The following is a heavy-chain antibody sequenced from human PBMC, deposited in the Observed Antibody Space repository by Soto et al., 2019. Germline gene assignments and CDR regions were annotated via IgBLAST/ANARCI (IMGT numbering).Heavy chain of an antibody. D-gene: IGHD4-17*01. V-gene: IGHV3-30*18. CDR3: VKDGETVTTFCYYYYGMDV. J-gene: IGHJ6*02. Sequence: QVQLVEAGGGVVQPGRSLRLSCAASGFTFSSYGMHWVRQAPGKGLEWVAVISYDGRNKYYADSVKGRFTISRDNSKNPLYLQMNSLRAEDTAVYYCVKDGETVTTFCYYYYGMDVWGQGTTVTVSS. CDR1: GFTFSSYG. CDR2: ISYDGRNK.